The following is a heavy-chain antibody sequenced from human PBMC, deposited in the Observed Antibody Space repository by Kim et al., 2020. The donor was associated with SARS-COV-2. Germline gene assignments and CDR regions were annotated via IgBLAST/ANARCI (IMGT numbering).Heavy chain of an antibody. CDR3: ARVSGWYRGAFDI. V-gene: IGHV4-34*01. CDR1: GGSFSGYY. D-gene: IGHD6-19*01. J-gene: IGHJ3*02. Sequence: SETLSLTCAVYGGSFSGYYWSWIRQPPGKGLEWIGEINHSGSTNYNPSLKSRVTISVDTSKNQFSLKLSSVTAADTAVYYCARVSGWYRGAFDIWGQGT. CDR2: INHSGST.